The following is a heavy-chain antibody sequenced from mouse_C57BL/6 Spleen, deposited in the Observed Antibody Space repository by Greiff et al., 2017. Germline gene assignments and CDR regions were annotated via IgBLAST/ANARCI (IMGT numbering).Heavy chain of an antibody. J-gene: IGHJ2*01. CDR3: TTPWDYDEDFDY. Sequence: VHVKQSGAELVRPGASVKLSCTASGFNIKDYYMHWVKQRPEQGLEWIGRIDPEDGDTEYAPKFQGKATMTADTSSNTAYLQLSSLTSEDTAVYYCTTPWDYDEDFDYWGQGTTLTVSS. V-gene: IGHV14-1*01. CDR2: IDPEDGDT. D-gene: IGHD2-4*01. CDR1: GFNIKDYY.